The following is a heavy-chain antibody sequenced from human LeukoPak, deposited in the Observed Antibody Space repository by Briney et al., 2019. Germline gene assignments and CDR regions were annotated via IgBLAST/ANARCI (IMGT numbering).Heavy chain of an antibody. V-gene: IGHV4-39*01. D-gene: IGHD3-22*01. CDR1: GGSISSSSYY. CDR2: IYYSGST. J-gene: IGHJ3*02. Sequence: PSETLSLTCTVSGGSISSSSYYWGWIRQPPVNGLEWIGSIYYSGSTYYNPSLKSRVTISVDTSKNQFSLKLSSVTAADTAVYYCASDYYDSSGSVNDIWGQGTMVTVSS. CDR3: ASDYYDSSGSVNDI.